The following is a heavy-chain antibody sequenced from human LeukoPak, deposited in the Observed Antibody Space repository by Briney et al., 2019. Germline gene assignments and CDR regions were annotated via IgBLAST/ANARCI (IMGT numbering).Heavy chain of an antibody. CDR1: GFTFSSYA. D-gene: IGHD3-3*01. Sequence: GGSLRLSCAASGFTFSSYAMSWVRQAPGKGLEWVSAISGSGGSTYYADSVKGRFTISRDNSKNTLYLQMNSLRAEDTAVYYCAKDDPITIFGVDAFDIWGQGTMVTVSS. J-gene: IGHJ3*02. CDR3: AKDDPITIFGVDAFDI. V-gene: IGHV3-23*01. CDR2: ISGSGGST.